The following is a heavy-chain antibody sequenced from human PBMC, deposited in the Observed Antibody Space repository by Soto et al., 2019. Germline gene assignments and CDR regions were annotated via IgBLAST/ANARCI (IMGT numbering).Heavy chain of an antibody. CDR3: ARDPSGWHPNEGYYYYYGMDV. J-gene: IGHJ6*02. D-gene: IGHD3-10*01. V-gene: IGHV4-59*01. CDR1: GGSISSYY. Sequence: LSLTCTVSGGSISSYYWSWIRQPPGKGLEWIGYIYYSGSTNYNPSLKSRVTISVDTSKNQFSLKLSSVAAADTAVYYCARDPSGWHPNEGYYYYYGMDVWGQGTTVTVSS. CDR2: IYYSGST.